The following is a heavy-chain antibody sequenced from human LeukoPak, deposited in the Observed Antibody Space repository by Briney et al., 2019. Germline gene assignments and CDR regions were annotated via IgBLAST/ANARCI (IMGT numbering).Heavy chain of an antibody. Sequence: SETLSLTCTVSGGSISSYYWSWIRQPPGKGLEWIGYIYYSGSTNYNPSLKSRVTISVDTSKTQFSLKLSSVTAADTAVYYCASRVNYYDSSGYYFKSSYFDYWGQGILVTVSS. D-gene: IGHD3-22*01. CDR3: ASRVNYYDSSGYYFKSSYFDY. CDR1: GGSISSYY. V-gene: IGHV4-59*01. J-gene: IGHJ4*02. CDR2: IYYSGST.